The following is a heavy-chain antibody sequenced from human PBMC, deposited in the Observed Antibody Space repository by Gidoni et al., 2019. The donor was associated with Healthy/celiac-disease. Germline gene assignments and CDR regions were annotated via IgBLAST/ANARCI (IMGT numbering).Heavy chain of an antibody. V-gene: IGHV4-34*01. J-gene: IGHJ5*02. CDR2: INHSGST. CDR1: GRSFSVYY. D-gene: IGHD3-16*01. Sequence: VQLQQCGAGLLTPSEPLSPTCAVYGRSFSVYYWSWIRHPPGKGLEWIGEINHSGSTNYNPSLKSRVTISVDTSKNQFSLKLSSVTAADTAGYYCARRARGGDTSRWFDPWGQGTLVTVSS. CDR3: ARRARGGDTSRWFDP.